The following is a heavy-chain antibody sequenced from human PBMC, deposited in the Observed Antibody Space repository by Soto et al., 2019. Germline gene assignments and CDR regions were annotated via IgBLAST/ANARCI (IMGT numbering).Heavy chain of an antibody. CDR3: ARDKYSDYGNNWFDP. Sequence: QLQLVESGGGAVQPGRSLRLSCVASGFTFNTYAIHWVRQAPGKGLEWLAVISFDGNIKDYADSVKGRFTIFRDNSKNTLYLQMNSLRVEDTAVYYCARDKYSDYGNNWFDPWGQGTLVTVSS. CDR1: GFTFNTYA. CDR2: ISFDGNIK. D-gene: IGHD3-16*01. V-gene: IGHV3-30-3*01. J-gene: IGHJ5*02.